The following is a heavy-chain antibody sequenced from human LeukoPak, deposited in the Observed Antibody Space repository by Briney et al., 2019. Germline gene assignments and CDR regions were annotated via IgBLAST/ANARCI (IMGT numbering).Heavy chain of an antibody. V-gene: IGHV4-34*01. J-gene: IGHJ4*02. CDR2: INHSGST. CDR3: ARARMYYDFWSGPEWTYYFDY. D-gene: IGHD3-3*01. Sequence: SXXLXLTCAVYGGSFSGYYWSWIRQPPGKGLEWIGEINHSGSTNYNPSLKSRVTISVDTSKNQFSLKLSSVTAADTAVYYCARARMYYDFWSGPEWTYYFDYWGQGTLVTVSS. CDR1: GGSFSGYY.